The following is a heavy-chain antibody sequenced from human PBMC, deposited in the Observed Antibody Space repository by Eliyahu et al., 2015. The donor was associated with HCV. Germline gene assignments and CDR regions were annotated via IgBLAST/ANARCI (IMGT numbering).Heavy chain of an antibody. D-gene: IGHD1-26*01. Sequence: EVQLVESGGGLVQPGRSLRLSCXASGFTFXDXAMHWVRQVPGKGLEWVSGXSWNSDRMVYADSVKGRFTISRDNAKNSLYLQMNSLRAEDTAFYYCAKDDSIGEWELLDGRGVFEYWGQGTLVTVSS. CDR3: AKDDSIGEWELLDGRGVFEY. V-gene: IGHV3-9*01. CDR1: GFTFXDXA. CDR2: XSWNSDRM. J-gene: IGHJ4*02.